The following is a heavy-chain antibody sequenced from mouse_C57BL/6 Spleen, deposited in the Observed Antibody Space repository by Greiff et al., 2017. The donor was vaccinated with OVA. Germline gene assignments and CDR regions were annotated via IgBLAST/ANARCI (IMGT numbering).Heavy chain of an antibody. CDR2: IYPGDGDT. D-gene: IGHD1-1*01. CDR1: GYAFSSSW. J-gene: IGHJ4*01. V-gene: IGHV1-82*01. Sequence: QVQLQQSGPELVKPGASVKISCKASGYAFSSSWMNWVKQRPGKGLEWIGRIYPGDGDTNYNGKFKGKATLTADKSSSTAYMQLSSLTSEDSAVYFCARSGTTVVANYAMDYWGQGTSVTVSS. CDR3: ARSGTTVVANYAMDY.